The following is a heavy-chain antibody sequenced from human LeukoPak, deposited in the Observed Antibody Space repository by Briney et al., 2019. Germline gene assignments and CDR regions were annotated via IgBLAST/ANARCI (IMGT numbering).Heavy chain of an antibody. Sequence: ASVKVSCKASGYTFTSYAMHWVRQAPGQRLEWMAWINAGNGNTKYSQEFQGRVTITRDTSASTAYMELSSLRSEDMAVYYCARPLYSGSYGEAFDYWGQGTLVTVSS. CDR1: GYTFTSYA. CDR3: ARPLYSGSYGEAFDY. CDR2: INAGNGNT. D-gene: IGHD1-26*01. J-gene: IGHJ4*02. V-gene: IGHV1-3*03.